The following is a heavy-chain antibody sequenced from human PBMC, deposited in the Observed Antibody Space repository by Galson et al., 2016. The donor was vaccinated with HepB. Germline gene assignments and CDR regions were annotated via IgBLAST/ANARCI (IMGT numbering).Heavy chain of an antibody. D-gene: IGHD5-18*01. V-gene: IGHV3-33*01. CDR1: GFSLYSYV. Sequence: SPRLSCAAAGFSLYSYVMHCFRRALAEGLQWAAVDWYDGSKKYYADSVKGRFTISRDISKNPLYLQMNNLRVEDTAVYYCSRDEGEYSLFDSWGQGTQVTVSS. CDR2: DWYDGSKK. CDR3: SRDEGEYSLFDS. J-gene: IGHJ4*02.